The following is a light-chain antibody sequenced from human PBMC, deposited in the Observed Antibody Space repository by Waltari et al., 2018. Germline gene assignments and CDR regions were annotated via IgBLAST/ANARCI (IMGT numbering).Light chain of an antibody. CDR1: QSVSSNY. V-gene: IGKV3-20*01. CDR3: QQYGSSPRT. CDR2: GAS. J-gene: IGKJ1*01. Sequence: EIVLTQSPGALSLSPVARATLSCRASQSVSSNYLAWYQQKPGQAPRLLIYGASSRATGIPDRFSGSGSGTDFTLTISRLEPEDFAVYYCQQYGSSPRTFGQGTKVEIK.